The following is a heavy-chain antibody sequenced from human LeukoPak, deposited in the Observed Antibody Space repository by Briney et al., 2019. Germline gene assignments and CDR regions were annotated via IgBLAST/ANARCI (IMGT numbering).Heavy chain of an antibody. CDR2: INAGNGNT. CDR1: GYTFTSYA. Sequence: EASVKVPCKASGYTFTSYAMHWVRQAPGQRLEWMGWINAGNGNTKYSQKFQGRVTITRDTSASTAYMELSSLRSEDTAVYYCARVYYGSGSYDYWGQGTLVTVSS. D-gene: IGHD3-10*01. J-gene: IGHJ4*02. CDR3: ARVYYGSGSYDY. V-gene: IGHV1-3*01.